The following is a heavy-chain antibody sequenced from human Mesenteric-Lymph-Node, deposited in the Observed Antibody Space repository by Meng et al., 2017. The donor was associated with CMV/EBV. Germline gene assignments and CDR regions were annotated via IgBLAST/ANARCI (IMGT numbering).Heavy chain of an antibody. CDR1: GYSFTSFW. CDR2: IYPGDSIT. Sequence: KASGYSFTSFWIGWLRRMPGKGLEWMGLIYPGDSITRDNPSFRGQVTVSADKSISTAYLQWSSLKPSDTAMYYCATQTGLGNDAFDIWGQGTMVTVSS. V-gene: IGHV5-51*01. J-gene: IGHJ3*02. CDR3: ATQTGLGNDAFDI. D-gene: IGHD3-10*01.